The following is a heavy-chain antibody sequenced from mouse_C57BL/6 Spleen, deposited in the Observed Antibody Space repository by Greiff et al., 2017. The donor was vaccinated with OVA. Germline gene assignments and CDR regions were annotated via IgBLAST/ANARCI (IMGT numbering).Heavy chain of an antibody. Sequence: EVKLMESGGGLVKPGGSLKLSCAASGFTFSSYAMSWVRQTPEKRLEWVATISDGGSYTYYPDNVKGRFTISRDNAKNNLYLQMSHLNSEDTAMYYCARDLYYSYWGQGTLVTVSA. CDR1: GFTFSSYA. D-gene: IGHD2-1*01. V-gene: IGHV5-4*01. CDR3: ARDLYYSY. CDR2: ISDGGSYT. J-gene: IGHJ3*01.